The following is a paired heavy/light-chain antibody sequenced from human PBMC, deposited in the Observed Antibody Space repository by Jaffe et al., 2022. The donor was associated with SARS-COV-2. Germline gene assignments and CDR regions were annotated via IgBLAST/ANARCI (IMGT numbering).Light chain of an antibody. Sequence: DIVMTQSPDSLAVSLGERATINCKSSQSVLYSSNNKNYLAWYQQKPGQPPKLLIYWASTRESGVPDRFSGSGSGTDFTLTISSLQAEDVAVYYCQQYYSTPPFLTFGPGTKVDIK. CDR2: WAS. J-gene: IGKJ3*01. CDR3: QQYYSTPPFLT. V-gene: IGKV4-1*01. CDR1: QSVLYSSNNKNY.
Heavy chain of an antibody. J-gene: IGHJ4*02. CDR2: MNPNSGDT. CDR1: GYTFTNYN. CDR3: ARNEPRTGTFDY. V-gene: IGHV1-8*01. D-gene: IGHD4-17*01. Sequence: QVQLVQSGAEVKKPGASVKVSCMASGYTFTNYNINWVRRATGQGLEWVGWMNPNSGDTGYAQKFQGRVTLTRVTSISTAYMELNSLGSEDTAVYYCARNEPRTGTFDYWGQGALVTVSS.